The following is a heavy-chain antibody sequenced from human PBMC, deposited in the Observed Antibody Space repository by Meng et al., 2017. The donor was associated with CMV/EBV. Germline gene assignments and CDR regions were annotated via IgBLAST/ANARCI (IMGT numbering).Heavy chain of an antibody. Sequence: ASVKVSCKASGYTFTGYYMHWVRQAPGQGLEWMGWINPNSGGTNYAQKFQGRVTMTGDTSISTAYMELSRLRSDDTAVYYCARDLCGGDCDWFDPWGQGALVTVSS. J-gene: IGHJ5*02. CDR2: INPNSGGT. V-gene: IGHV1-2*02. CDR1: GYTFTGYY. D-gene: IGHD2-21*01. CDR3: ARDLCGGDCDWFDP.